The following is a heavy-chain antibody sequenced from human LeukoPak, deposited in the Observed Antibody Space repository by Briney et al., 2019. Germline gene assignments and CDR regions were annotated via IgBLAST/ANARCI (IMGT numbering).Heavy chain of an antibody. V-gene: IGHV4-34*01. CDR2: INHSGST. CDR3: ARGRITMVRGVIPSYYYYGMDV. Sequence: PSETLSLTCAVYGGSFSGYYWSWIRQPPGKGLEWIGEINHSGSTNYNPSLKSRVTISVDTSKNQFSLKLSSVTAADTAVYYCARGRITMVRGVIPSYYYYGMDVCGQGTTVTVSS. D-gene: IGHD3-10*01. CDR1: GGSFSGYY. J-gene: IGHJ6*02.